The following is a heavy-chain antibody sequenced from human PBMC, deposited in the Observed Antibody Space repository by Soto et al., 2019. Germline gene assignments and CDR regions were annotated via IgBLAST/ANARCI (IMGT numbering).Heavy chain of an antibody. Sequence: GGSLRLSCAATGFTLRTNVMSWFRQAPGKGLEWVSSILGSGGDTYYADSLKGRFTISRDNSKNTLYLQLNSLGAEDTALYYCAGHGGYSYLGQGTLVTVS. CDR2: ILGSGGDT. J-gene: IGHJ4*02. V-gene: IGHV3-23*01. CDR3: AGHGGYSY. D-gene: IGHD2-15*01. CDR1: GFTLRTNV.